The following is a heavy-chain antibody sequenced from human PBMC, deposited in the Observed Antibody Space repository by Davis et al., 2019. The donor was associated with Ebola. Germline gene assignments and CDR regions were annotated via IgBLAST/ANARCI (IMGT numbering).Heavy chain of an antibody. D-gene: IGHD6-6*01. V-gene: IGHV4-61*01. CDR2: IYYSGST. CDR1: GGSVSSGSYY. Sequence: MPSETLSLTCTVSGGSVSSGSYYWSWIRQPPGKGLEWIGYIYYSGSTNYNPSLKSRVTISVDTSKNQFSLKLSSVTAADTAVYYCATRTIAARPRDYWGQGTLVTVSS. CDR3: ATRTIAARPRDY. J-gene: IGHJ4*02.